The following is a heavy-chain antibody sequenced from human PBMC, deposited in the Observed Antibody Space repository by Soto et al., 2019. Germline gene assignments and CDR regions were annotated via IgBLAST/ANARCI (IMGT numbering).Heavy chain of an antibody. D-gene: IGHD6-13*01. CDR2: IIPIFGTA. CDR3: ARGGYSITARGDFQH. Sequence: QVQLVQSGAEVKKPGSSVKVSCKASGGTFSSYAISWVRQAPGQGLEWMGGIIPIFGTANYAHKFQGRVPTTENKSTSTAYMELSSRRSEDTAGYYCARGGYSITARGDFQHWGQGTLVTVSS. J-gene: IGHJ1*01. V-gene: IGHV1-69*06. CDR1: GGTFSSYA.